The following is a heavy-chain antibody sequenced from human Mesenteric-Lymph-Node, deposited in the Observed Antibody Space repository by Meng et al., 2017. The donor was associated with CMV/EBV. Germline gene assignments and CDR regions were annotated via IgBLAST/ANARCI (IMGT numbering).Heavy chain of an antibody. CDR1: GFTFSSYG. D-gene: IGHD5-18*01. V-gene: IGHV3-30*02. CDR3: AKDRGIQLGPLDY. J-gene: IGHJ4*02. Sequence: LSLTCAASGFTFSSYGMHWVRQAPGKGLEWVAFIRYDGSNKYYADSVKGRFTISRDNSKNTLYLQMNSLRAEDTAVYYCAKDRGIQLGPLDYWGQGTLVTVSS. CDR2: IRYDGSNK.